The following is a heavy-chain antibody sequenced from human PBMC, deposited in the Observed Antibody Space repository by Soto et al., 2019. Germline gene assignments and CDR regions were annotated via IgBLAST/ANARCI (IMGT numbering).Heavy chain of an antibody. CDR3: AKERVTKGVRYYYYYGMDV. J-gene: IGHJ6*02. D-gene: IGHD4-17*01. V-gene: IGHV3-30-3*01. CDR2: ISYDGSNK. Sequence: GGSLRLSCAASGFTFNSYSMHWVRQAPGKGLEWVAVISYDGSNKYYADSVKGRFTISRDNSKNTLYLQMNSLKPEDTAVYYCAKERVTKGVRYYYYYGMDVWGQGTTVTVS. CDR1: GFTFNSYS.